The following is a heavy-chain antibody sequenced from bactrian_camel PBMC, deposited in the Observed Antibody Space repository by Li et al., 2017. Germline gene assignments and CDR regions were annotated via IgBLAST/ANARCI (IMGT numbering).Heavy chain of an antibody. D-gene: IGHD2*01. CDR3: AVVKNPTKVRAAGIGSADFGY. CDR1: GSSAIWYV. V-gene: IGHV3S31*01. Sequence: DVQLVESGGGSVQAGGSLRLACTNSGSSAIWYVGWFRQTSGGEREGVASIYAVDGSTYYADSVKGRFTISKDNAKNTLYLQMNNLKPEDSGMYYCAVVKNPTKVRAAGIGSADFGYWGQGTQVTVS. CDR2: IYAVDGST. J-gene: IGHJ6*01.